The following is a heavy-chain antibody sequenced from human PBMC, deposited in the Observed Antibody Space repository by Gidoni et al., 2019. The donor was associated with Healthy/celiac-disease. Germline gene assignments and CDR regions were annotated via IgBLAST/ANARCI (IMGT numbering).Heavy chain of an antibody. D-gene: IGHD4-4*01. CDR3: ARDFTVTTPHYGMDV. Sequence: QVQLEQSGAAVKKPGASVKVSCKASGYTFTSYGISWVRQAPGQGLEWMGWISAYNGNTNYAQKLQGRVTMTTDTSTSTAYMELRSLRSDDTAVYYCARDFTVTTPHYGMDVWGQGTTVTVSS. J-gene: IGHJ6*02. CDR1: GYTFTSYG. CDR2: ISAYNGNT. V-gene: IGHV1-18*01.